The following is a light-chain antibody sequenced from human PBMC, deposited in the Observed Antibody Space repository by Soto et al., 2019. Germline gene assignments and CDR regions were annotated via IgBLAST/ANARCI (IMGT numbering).Light chain of an antibody. Sequence: QSALTQPPSASGTPGQRVTISCSGGGYNIGKNLVYWYQQRPGTAPKLLIFKNNARPSGVPDRFSGSNSGSSASLAISGLRSEDEADYFCAAWDDSLSAWVFGGGTKLTVL. V-gene: IGLV1-47*01. CDR2: KNN. CDR1: GYNIGKNL. J-gene: IGLJ3*02. CDR3: AAWDDSLSAWV.